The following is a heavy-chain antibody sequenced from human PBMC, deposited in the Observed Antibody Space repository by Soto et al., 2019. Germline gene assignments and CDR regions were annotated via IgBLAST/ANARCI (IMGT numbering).Heavy chain of an antibody. CDR1: GFTFSSYG. J-gene: IGHJ4*02. D-gene: IGHD1-26*01. Sequence: GGSLRLSCAASGFTFSSYGMHWVRQAPGKGLEWVAVISYDGSNKYYADSVKGRFTISRDNSKNTLYLQMNSLRAEDTAVYYCAKDRYSGSPLLYFDYWGQGPLVTVSS. CDR2: ISYDGSNK. V-gene: IGHV3-30*18. CDR3: AKDRYSGSPLLYFDY.